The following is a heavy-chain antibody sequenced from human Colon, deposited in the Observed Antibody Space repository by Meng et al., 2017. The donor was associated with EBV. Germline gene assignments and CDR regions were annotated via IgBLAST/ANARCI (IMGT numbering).Heavy chain of an antibody. D-gene: IGHD3-10*01. Sequence: WGGGRFTPSESLPLSCGVIGGSFRGYYWTWIRQPPGKGLEWIGEINHSGSTNYNPSLKSRVTISVDTSKNQFSLKLSSVTAADTAVYYCARGLAWFRELLSINWFDPWGQGTLVTVSS. V-gene: IGHV4-34*01. CDR2: INHSGST. J-gene: IGHJ5*02. CDR3: ARGLAWFRELLSINWFDP. CDR1: GGSFRGYY.